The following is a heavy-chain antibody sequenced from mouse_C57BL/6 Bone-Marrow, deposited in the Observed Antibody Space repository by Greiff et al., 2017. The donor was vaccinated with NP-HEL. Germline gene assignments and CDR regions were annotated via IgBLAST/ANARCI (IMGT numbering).Heavy chain of an antibody. CDR3: ARGDSNFFFDY. Sequence: VQRVESGAELARPGASVKMSCKASGYTFTSYTMHWVKQRPGQGLEWIGYINPSSGYTKYNQKFKDKATLTADKSSSTAYMQLSSLTSEDSAVYYCARGDSNFFFDYWGQGTTLTVSS. CDR2: INPSSGYT. CDR1: GYTFTSYT. J-gene: IGHJ2*01. V-gene: IGHV1-4*01. D-gene: IGHD2-5*01.